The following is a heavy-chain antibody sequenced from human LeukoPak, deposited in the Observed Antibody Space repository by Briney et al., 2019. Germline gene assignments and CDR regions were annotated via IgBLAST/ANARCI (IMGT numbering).Heavy chain of an antibody. V-gene: IGHV4-34*01. CDR2: IYYSGST. CDR1: GGSFSGYY. J-gene: IGHJ4*02. D-gene: IGHD3-16*02. CDR3: AITNYDYVWGSYRYRETYFDY. Sequence: SETLSLTCAVYGGSFSGYYWSWIRQPPGKGLEWIGSIYYSGSTYYNPSLKSRVTISVDTSKNQFSLKLSSVTAADTAVYYCAITNYDYVWGSYRYRETYFDYWGQGTLVTVSS.